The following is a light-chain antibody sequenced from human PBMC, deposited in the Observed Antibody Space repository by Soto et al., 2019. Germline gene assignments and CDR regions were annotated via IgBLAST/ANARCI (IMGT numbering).Light chain of an antibody. CDR3: TSYTTSSPYLV. Sequence: QLVLTQSPSASASLGASVKLTCTLSSGHGSYAIAWHQQQSEKGPRYLMKVNSDGSHSKGDGIPDRFSGSKSGNTASLTISGLQAEDEADYYCTSYTTSSPYLVFGGGTKLTVL. V-gene: IGLV4-69*01. CDR1: SGHGSYA. CDR2: VNSDGSH. J-gene: IGLJ3*02.